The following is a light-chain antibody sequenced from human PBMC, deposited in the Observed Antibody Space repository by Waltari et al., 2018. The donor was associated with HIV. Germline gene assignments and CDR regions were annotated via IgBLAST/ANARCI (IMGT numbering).Light chain of an antibody. V-gene: IGLV3-1*01. Sequence: SYELTQPPSVSVSPGQTASITCSGDRLGDKYACWYQQKPGQSPVLVIYQDNKRPPGIPERFSGSNSENTATLTISGTQAMDEAAYYCQAWDSSTAVFGGGTKLTVL. J-gene: IGLJ2*01. CDR2: QDN. CDR3: QAWDSSTAV. CDR1: RLGDKY.